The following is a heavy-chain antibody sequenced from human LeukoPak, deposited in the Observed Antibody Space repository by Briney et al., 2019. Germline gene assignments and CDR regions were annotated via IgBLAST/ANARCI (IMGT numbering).Heavy chain of an antibody. D-gene: IGHD2-2*01. CDR2: IYSGGST. J-gene: IGHJ4*02. Sequence: PGGSLRLSCAASGFTVSSNYMSWVRQAPGKGLEWVSVIYSGGSTYYADSVKGRFTISRDNSKNTLYLQMNSLRAEDTAVYYCASPYCSSTSCSVIYWGQGTLVTVSS. CDR1: GFTVSSNY. V-gene: IGHV3-66*01. CDR3: ASPYCSSTSCSVIY.